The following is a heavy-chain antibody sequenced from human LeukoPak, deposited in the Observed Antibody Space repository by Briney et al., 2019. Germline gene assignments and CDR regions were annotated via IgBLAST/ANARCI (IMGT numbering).Heavy chain of an antibody. V-gene: IGHV3-23*01. CDR2: ISGSGGST. CDR1: GFTFSSFA. CDR3: ARRLSIAATGTRFDY. Sequence: GGSLRLSCAASGFTFSSFAMNWVRQAPAKGLEWVSAISGSGGSTYYADSVKGRFTISRDNSKNTLYLQMNSLRADDTAVYYCARRLSIAATGTRFDYWGLGTLVTVSS. D-gene: IGHD6-13*01. J-gene: IGHJ4*02.